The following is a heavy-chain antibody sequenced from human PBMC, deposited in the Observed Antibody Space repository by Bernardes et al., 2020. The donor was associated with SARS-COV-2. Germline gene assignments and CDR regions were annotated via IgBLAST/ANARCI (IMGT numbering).Heavy chain of an antibody. CDR1: GYTFTGYY. Sequence: ASVQVSCKASGYTFTGYYMHWVRQAPGQGLEWMGRINPNSGGTNYAQKFQGRVTMTRDTSISTAYMELSRLRSDDTAVYYCARGGGSFATETDYWGQGTLVTVSS. CDR3: ARGGGSFATETDY. J-gene: IGHJ4*02. D-gene: IGHD6-19*01. CDR2: INPNSGGT. V-gene: IGHV1-2*06.